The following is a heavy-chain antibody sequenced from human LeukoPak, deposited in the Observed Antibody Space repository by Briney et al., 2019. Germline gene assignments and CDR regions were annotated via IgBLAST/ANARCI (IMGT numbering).Heavy chain of an antibody. CDR1: GFTFSSYA. V-gene: IGHV3-30-3*01. D-gene: IGHD3/OR15-3a*01. J-gene: IGHJ4*02. CDR3: AKEEESGLVLDY. CDR2: ISYDGSNK. Sequence: PGGSLRLSCAASGFTFSSYAMHWVRQVPGKGLEWVAVISYDGSNKYYADSVKGRFTISRDNSKNTLYLQMNSLRAEDTAVYYCAKEEESGLVLDYWGQGTLVTVSS.